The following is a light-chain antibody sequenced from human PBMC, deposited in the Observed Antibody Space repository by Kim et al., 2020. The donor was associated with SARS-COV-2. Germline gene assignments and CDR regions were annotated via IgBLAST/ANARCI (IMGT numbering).Light chain of an antibody. CDR2: QDS. CDR1: KLGDKY. V-gene: IGLV3-1*01. Sequence: SYELTQPPSVSVSPGQTASITCSGDKLGDKYACWYQQKPGQSPVLVIYQDSKRPSGIPERFSGPNSGNTATLTISGTQAMDEADYYCQAWDSSTASVFGG. CDR3: QAWDSSTASV. J-gene: IGLJ3*02.